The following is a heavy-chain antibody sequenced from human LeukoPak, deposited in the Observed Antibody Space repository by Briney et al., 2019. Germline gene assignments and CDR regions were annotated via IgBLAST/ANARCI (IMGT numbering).Heavy chain of an antibody. CDR3: ARGRSGIAAAGTTNYYYYMDV. J-gene: IGHJ6*03. Sequence: ASVKVSCKASGYTFTSYGISWVRQAPGQGLEWMGWISAYNGNTNYAQKLQGRVTMTTDTSTSTAHMELSSLRSEDTAVHYCARGRSGIAAAGTTNYYYYMDVWGKGTTVTVSS. CDR1: GYTFTSYG. CDR2: ISAYNGNT. V-gene: IGHV1-18*01. D-gene: IGHD6-13*01.